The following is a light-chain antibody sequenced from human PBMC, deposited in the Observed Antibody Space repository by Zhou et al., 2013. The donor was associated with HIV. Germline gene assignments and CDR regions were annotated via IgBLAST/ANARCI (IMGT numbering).Light chain of an antibody. Sequence: SYVLTQPPSVSVAPGQTARITCGGNNIGRKSVHWYQQKPGQAPVLVVYDDTDRPSGIPERFSGSNSANTATLTISRVEAGDEADYYCQVWDISSDHWVFGGGTKLTVL. CDR2: DDT. V-gene: IGLV3-21*02. J-gene: IGLJ2*01. CDR3: QVWDISSDHWV. CDR1: NIGRKS.